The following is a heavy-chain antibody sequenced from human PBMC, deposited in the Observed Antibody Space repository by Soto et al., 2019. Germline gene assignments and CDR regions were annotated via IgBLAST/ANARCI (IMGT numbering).Heavy chain of an antibody. CDR3: AKEADISGYYPDY. J-gene: IGHJ4*02. Sequence: GGSLRLSCAASGFTFSSYAMSWVRQAPWKGLEWVSVISGSGGSTHYADSVKGRSTISRDNSKNTLHLQVNSLRGEDTAVYYCAKEADISGYYPDYWGQGTQVTVSS. V-gene: IGHV3-23*01. CDR2: ISGSGGST. CDR1: GFTFSSYA. D-gene: IGHD3-22*01.